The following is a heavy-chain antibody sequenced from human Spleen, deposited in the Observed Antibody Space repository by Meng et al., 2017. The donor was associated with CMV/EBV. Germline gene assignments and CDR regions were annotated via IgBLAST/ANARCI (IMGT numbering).Heavy chain of an antibody. D-gene: IGHD3-22*01. CDR2: IYSGGST. CDR1: GFTVSSNY. Sequence: GGSLRLSCAASGFTVSSNYMSWVRQAPGKGLEWVSIIYSGGSTYYADSVKGRFTISRDNSKNTVYLQMNGLRAEDTAVYCCARRKYDSGDYYHHAFDIWGQGTLVT. V-gene: IGHV3-66*02. CDR3: ARRKYDSGDYYHHAFDI. J-gene: IGHJ3*02.